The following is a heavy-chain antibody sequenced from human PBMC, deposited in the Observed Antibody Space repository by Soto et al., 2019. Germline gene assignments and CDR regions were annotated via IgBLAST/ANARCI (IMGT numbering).Heavy chain of an antibody. Sequence: ASVKVSCKASGFTFSSSAVQWVRQARGQRLEWIGWIVVGSGNTNYAQKFQERVTITRDMSTSTAYMELTSLRSEDTAVYYCAADNDFWSDQYSFDYWGQGTLVTVSS. CDR2: IVVGSGNT. J-gene: IGHJ4*02. CDR3: AADNDFWSDQYSFDY. V-gene: IGHV1-58*01. D-gene: IGHD3-3*01. CDR1: GFTFSSSA.